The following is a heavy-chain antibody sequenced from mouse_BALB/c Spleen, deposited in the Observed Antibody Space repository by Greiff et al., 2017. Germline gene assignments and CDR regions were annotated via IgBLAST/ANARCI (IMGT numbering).Heavy chain of an antibody. Sequence: EVQLQQSGAELVRSGASVKLSCTASGFNIKDYYMHWVKQRPEQGLEWIGWIDPENGDTEYAPKFQGKATMTADTSSNTAYLQLSSLTSEDTAVYYCNDLYSYNHYWGQGTTLTVSS. CDR3: NDLYSYNHY. V-gene: IGHV14-4*02. D-gene: IGHD1-3*01. CDR2: IDPENGDT. CDR1: GFNIKDYY. J-gene: IGHJ2*01.